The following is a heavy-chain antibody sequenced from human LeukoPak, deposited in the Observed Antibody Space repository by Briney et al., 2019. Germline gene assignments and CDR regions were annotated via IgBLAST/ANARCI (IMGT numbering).Heavy chain of an antibody. CDR1: GFTFSYYT. CDR3: ARDFGNMARVVIVDYGMDV. CDR2: LSKDGSDK. Sequence: GGSLRLSCAASGFTFSYYTLQWVRQAPGKGREGVAVLSKDGSDKYYADSVKGGFTISRENTKNTLYLQMTSLRGEDTAVYYCARDFGNMARVVIVDYGMDVWGQGTPVTVSS. J-gene: IGHJ6*02. D-gene: IGHD3-10*01. V-gene: IGHV3-30*04.